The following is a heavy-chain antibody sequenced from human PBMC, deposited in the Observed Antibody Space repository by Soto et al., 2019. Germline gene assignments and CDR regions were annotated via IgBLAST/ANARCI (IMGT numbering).Heavy chain of an antibody. Sequence: GGSLRLSCVASGFTFSSYAMHWVRQAPGKGLEWVAVISYDGSNKYYADSVKGRFTISRDNSKNTLYLQMNSLRAEDTAVYYCARVSTGDPVDYYYGMDVWGQGTTVTVSS. J-gene: IGHJ6*02. CDR3: ARVSTGDPVDYYYGMDV. CDR1: GFTFSSYA. CDR2: ISYDGSNK. V-gene: IGHV3-30*04. D-gene: IGHD7-27*01.